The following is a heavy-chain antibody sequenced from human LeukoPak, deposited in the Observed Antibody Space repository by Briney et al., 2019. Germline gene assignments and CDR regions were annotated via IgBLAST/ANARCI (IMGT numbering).Heavy chain of an antibody. J-gene: IGHJ4*02. CDR3: TKATQWLAFDY. CDR1: GGSISSQF. V-gene: IGHV4-59*11. CDR2: IYNSGTT. Sequence: PSETLSLTCTVSGGSISSQFWSWIRQPPGKGLEWIGDIYNSGTTNYNPSPESRVTISVDTSKNQLSLQLTSVTAADTAVYYCTKATQWLAFDYWGRGTLVTVSS. D-gene: IGHD6-19*01.